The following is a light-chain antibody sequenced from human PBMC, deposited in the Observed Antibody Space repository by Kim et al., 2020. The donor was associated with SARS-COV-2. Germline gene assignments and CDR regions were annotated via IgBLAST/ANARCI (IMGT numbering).Light chain of an antibody. CDR2: AAS. CDR1: QSIRNY. CDR3: QQGYSSPLT. V-gene: IGKV1-39*01. Sequence: ASVGDRVTITCRQSQSIRNYLNWYQHKPGKAPKLLIYAASSLQSGVPSRFSGSGSGTAFTLTVNNLQPEDFATYYCQQGYSSPLTFGGGTKVDIK. J-gene: IGKJ4*01.